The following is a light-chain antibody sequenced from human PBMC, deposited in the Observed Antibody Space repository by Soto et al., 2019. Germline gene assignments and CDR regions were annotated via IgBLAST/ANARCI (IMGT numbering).Light chain of an antibody. V-gene: IGKV1-39*01. Sequence: DIQMTQSPSSLSSSVGDRFTITFLASQSIVTYLNWYLQKPGKAPKLLIYAASNLQSGVPSRFSGSGSGTDFTLTISSLQPEDFATYYCQQSYSTLGTFGQGTKVDIK. CDR1: QSIVTY. CDR2: AAS. CDR3: QQSYSTLGT. J-gene: IGKJ1*01.